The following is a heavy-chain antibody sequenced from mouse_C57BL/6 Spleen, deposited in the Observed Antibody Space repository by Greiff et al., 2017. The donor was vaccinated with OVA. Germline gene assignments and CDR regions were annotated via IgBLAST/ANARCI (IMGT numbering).Heavy chain of an antibody. CDR2: IDPNSGGT. J-gene: IGHJ1*03. D-gene: IGHD1-1*01. CDR3: ARWDTVVGGYFDV. Sequence: QVQLQQPGAELVKPGASVKLSCKASGYTFTSYWMPWVQQRPGRGLEWIGRIDPNSGGTKYNEKFKSKVTLTGDKPSSTAYMQLSSLTSEDSAVYYCARWDTVVGGYFDVWGTGTTVTVSS. CDR1: GYTFTSYW. V-gene: IGHV1-72*01.